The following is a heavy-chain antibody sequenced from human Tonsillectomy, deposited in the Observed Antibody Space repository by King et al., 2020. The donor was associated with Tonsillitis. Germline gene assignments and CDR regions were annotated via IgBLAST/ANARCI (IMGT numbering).Heavy chain of an antibody. Sequence: VQLVESGGGLVKPGGSLRLSCAASGFTFSSYSMNWVRQAPGKGLEWVSSITSSSYYIYYADSVKGRFTVSRDNAKISLYLQMNSLRAEDTAVYYCARDSGALWCFDSWGQGTLVTVSS. CDR3: ARDSGALWCFDS. D-gene: IGHD4/OR15-4a*01. J-gene: IGHJ4*02. CDR1: GFTFSSYS. V-gene: IGHV3-21*01. CDR2: ITSSSYYI.